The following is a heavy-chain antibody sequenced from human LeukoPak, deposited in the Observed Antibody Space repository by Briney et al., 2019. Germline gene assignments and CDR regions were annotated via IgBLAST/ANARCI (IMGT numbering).Heavy chain of an antibody. J-gene: IGHJ4*02. CDR1: GGSISSSSYY. Sequence: SETLSLTCTVSGGSISSSSYYWGWIRQPPGKGLEWIGSIYYSGSTYYNPSLKSRVTISVDTSKNQFSLKLSSVTAADTAVYYCASRKLGNDYWGQGILVTVTS. D-gene: IGHD7-27*01. CDR2: IYYSGST. CDR3: ASRKLGNDY. V-gene: IGHV4-39*07.